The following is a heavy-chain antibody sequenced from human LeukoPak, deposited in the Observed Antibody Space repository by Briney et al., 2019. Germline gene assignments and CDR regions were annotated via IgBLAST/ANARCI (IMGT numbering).Heavy chain of an antibody. Sequence: TGGSLRLSCAASGFTFSNYWMAWVRQAPGKGLEWVANIKQDGSERYYVDSVKGRFTISRDNAKNSLYLQMNRLRDEDTALYYCATSAAGFDYWGQGALVTVSS. D-gene: IGHD6-13*01. V-gene: IGHV3-7*01. J-gene: IGHJ4*02. CDR1: GFTFSNYW. CDR3: ATSAAGFDY. CDR2: IKQDGSER.